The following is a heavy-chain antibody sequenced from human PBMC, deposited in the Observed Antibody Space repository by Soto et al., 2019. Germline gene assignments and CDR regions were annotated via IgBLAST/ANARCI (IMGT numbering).Heavy chain of an antibody. CDR1: SGPDRSHN. J-gene: IGHJ6*02. CDR3: VRQGIDYLHGLVDV. V-gene: IGHV4-59*08. Sequence: QVQLQQSGPRLVKPSETLSLTCTVSSGPDRSHNWGWIRQPPGRGLEWIGYVYYTGDTAYNPSLSGRVTIAADTSTNHISLTLNSVTAADTAVYYCVRQGIDYLHGLVDVWGQGPTVSVSS. D-gene: IGHD4-17*01. CDR2: VYYTGDT.